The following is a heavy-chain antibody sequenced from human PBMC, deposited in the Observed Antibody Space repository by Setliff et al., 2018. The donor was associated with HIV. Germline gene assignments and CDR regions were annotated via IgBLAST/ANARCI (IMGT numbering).Heavy chain of an antibody. V-gene: IGHV4-39*01. D-gene: IGHD2-2*01. CDR1: GDSISNNGYY. J-gene: IGHJ5*02. CDR2: VYHRGTT. Sequence: SETLSLACTVSGDSISNNGYYWAWIRQPPGKGLEWIGCVYHRGTTYYNPSLKSRLAMSVDTSKNKFFLKLNSLTAADTAVYYCSLQHGRPMRWFDPWGPGTLVTVSS. CDR3: SLQHGRPMRWFDP.